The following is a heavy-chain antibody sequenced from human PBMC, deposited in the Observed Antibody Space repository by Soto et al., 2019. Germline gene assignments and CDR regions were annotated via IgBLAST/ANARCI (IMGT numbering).Heavy chain of an antibody. CDR2: ISGYSGNA. Sequence: QVQVMQSGAEVKKPGDSVKVSCKTSGYIFSDEGINWVRQAPGQGLEWMGWISGYSGNANLAQKFQGRVTMTTDKSTRTAYMELRRLRSDDTAVYYCAKRTSGTTWGESDYWGHGTLVTVSS. CDR1: GYIFSDEG. J-gene: IGHJ4*01. D-gene: IGHD4-17*01. CDR3: AKRTSGTTWGESDY. V-gene: IGHV1-18*01.